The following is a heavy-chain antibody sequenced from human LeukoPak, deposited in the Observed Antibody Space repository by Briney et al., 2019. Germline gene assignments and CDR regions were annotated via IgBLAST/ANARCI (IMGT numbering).Heavy chain of an antibody. CDR3: ARYSLDAFDI. D-gene: IGHD5-18*01. Sequence: GGSLRLSCAASGFSFSIYWMSWIRQTPGKGLEYVANIESNGGDKYYVDSVKGRFTISRDNAKNSLYLQMNSLRAEDTAVYYCARYSLDAFDIWGQGTMVTVSS. CDR1: GFSFSIYW. J-gene: IGHJ3*02. V-gene: IGHV3-7*01. CDR2: IESNGGDK.